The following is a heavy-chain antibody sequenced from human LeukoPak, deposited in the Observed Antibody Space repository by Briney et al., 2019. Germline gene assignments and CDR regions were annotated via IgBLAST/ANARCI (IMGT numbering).Heavy chain of an antibody. J-gene: IGHJ6*02. Sequence: AGGSLRLSCAASGFSFSKNDMHWVRQRTGKGLEWVSGIGTAGDTNYPGSVKGRFTISRETAKNSLYLQMSSLRAEDTAVYCCAGRTSWYYGFDVWGQGTTVTVSS. V-gene: IGHV3-13*01. CDR2: IGTAGDT. CDR3: AGRTSWYYGFDV. CDR1: GFSFSKND.